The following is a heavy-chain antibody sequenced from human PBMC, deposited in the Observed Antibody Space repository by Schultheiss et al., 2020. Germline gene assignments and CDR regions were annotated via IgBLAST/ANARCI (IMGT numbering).Heavy chain of an antibody. CDR3: ARDKRNTSPFDY. J-gene: IGHJ4*02. Sequence: GESLKISCKASGYTFTSYDINWVRQATGQGLEWMGWISAYNGNTNYAQKLQGRVTMTTDTSTSTAYMELRSLRSDDTAVYYCARDKRNTSPFDYWGQGTLVTVAS. CDR1: GYTFTSYD. CDR2: ISAYNGNT. D-gene: IGHD1-1*01. V-gene: IGHV1-18*01.